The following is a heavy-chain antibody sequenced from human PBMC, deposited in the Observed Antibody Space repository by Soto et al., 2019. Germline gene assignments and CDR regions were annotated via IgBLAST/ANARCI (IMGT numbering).Heavy chain of an antibody. D-gene: IGHD1-1*01. Sequence: QVQLQQWGAGLVKPSETLSLSCAVYGQSFSGHSWAWIRQPPGKGLEWIGEINESGSTYYNPSLKSRVTISTDTSKNQLSLKLSSVSAADTAAYFCARGSGIVALPGQLADVKYDYWGQGTLVNVSS. CDR2: INESGST. CDR3: ARGSGIVALPGQLADVKYDY. CDR1: GQSFSGHS. J-gene: IGHJ4*02. V-gene: IGHV4-34*01.